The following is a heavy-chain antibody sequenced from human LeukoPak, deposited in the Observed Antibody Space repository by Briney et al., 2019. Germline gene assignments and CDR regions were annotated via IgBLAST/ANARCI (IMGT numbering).Heavy chain of an antibody. CDR3: ANGRWLQLQVDY. D-gene: IGHD5-24*01. CDR1: GFTVSGNY. Sequence: PGGSLRLSCAASGFTVSGNYMSWVRQAPGKGLEWVSAISGSGGSTYYADSVKGRFTISRDNSKNTLYLQMNSLRAEDTAVYYCANGRWLQLQVDYWGQGTLVTVSS. J-gene: IGHJ4*02. V-gene: IGHV3-23*01. CDR2: ISGSGGST.